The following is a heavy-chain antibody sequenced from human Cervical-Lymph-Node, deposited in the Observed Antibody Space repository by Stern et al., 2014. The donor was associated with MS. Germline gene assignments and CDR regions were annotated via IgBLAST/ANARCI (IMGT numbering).Heavy chain of an antibody. CDR2: VNPTDGRT. Sequence: VQLVESGAEVKKPGASVKVSCKASGETFASYPIHWLRQAPGKGPLWMGIVNPTDGRTTYAQTFQGRVTMTRDTSTRTVYMELSSLRAEDTAMYFCANPLPYANWGQGTRVTVSS. V-gene: IGHV1-46*03. D-gene: IGHD4-17*01. CDR1: GETFASYP. J-gene: IGHJ1*01. CDR3: ANPLPYAN.